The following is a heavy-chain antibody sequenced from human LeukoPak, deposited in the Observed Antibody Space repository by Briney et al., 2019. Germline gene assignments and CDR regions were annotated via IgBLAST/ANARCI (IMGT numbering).Heavy chain of an antibody. V-gene: IGHV4-59*01. CDR2: IYYSGST. CDR3: ARGRDPGVLDY. J-gene: IGHJ4*02. Sequence: SETLSLTCTVSGGSISSYYWSWIRQPPGKGLGWIGYIYYSGSTNYNPSLKSRVTISVDTSKNQFSLKLSSVTAADTAVYYCARGRDPGVLDYWGQGTLVTVSS. CDR1: GGSISSYY. D-gene: IGHD6-6*01.